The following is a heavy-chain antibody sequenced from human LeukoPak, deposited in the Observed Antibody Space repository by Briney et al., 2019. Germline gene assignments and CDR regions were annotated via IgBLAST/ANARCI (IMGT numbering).Heavy chain of an antibody. V-gene: IGHV3-11*01. CDR3: AREGHSSGYQGIDY. J-gene: IGHJ4*02. CDR2: ISSSGSTL. CDR1: GFTFSDYY. Sequence: GGSLRLSCAASGFTFSDYYKSWIRQAPGKGLEWVSYISSSGSTLYYADSVKGRFTISRDNAKNSLYLQMNSLRAEDTAVYYCAREGHSSGYQGIDYWGQGTLVTVSS. D-gene: IGHD3-22*01.